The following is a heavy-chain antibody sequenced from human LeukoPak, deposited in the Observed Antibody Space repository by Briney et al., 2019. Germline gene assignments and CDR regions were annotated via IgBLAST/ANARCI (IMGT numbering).Heavy chain of an antibody. CDR2: IYYSGSN. CDR1: GGSISSSSYY. V-gene: IGHV4-39*01. D-gene: IGHD3-9*01. J-gene: IGHJ5*02. Sequence: SETLSLTCTVSGGSISSSSYYWGWIRQPPGKGLEWIGSIYYSGSNQYNPSLKSRVTTSVDTSKNQFSLNPSSVTAADTAVYYCARHGRYYDILTGYYYWFDPWGQGTLVTVSS. CDR3: ARHGRYYDILTGYYYWFDP.